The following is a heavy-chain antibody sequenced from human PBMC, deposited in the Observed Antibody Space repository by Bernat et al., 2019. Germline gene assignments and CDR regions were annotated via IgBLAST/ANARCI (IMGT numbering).Heavy chain of an antibody. Sequence: QVQLVESGGGVVQPGRSLRLSCAASGFTFSSYGMHWVRQAPGKGLEWVAVISYDGSNKYYADSVKGRFTISRDNSKNTLYLQMNSLRAEDTAVYYCAKDLRKINYGMDVWGQGTTVTVSS. CDR1: GFTFSSYG. V-gene: IGHV3-30*18. CDR2: ISYDGSNK. D-gene: IGHD3-10*01. CDR3: AKDLRKINYGMDV. J-gene: IGHJ6*02.